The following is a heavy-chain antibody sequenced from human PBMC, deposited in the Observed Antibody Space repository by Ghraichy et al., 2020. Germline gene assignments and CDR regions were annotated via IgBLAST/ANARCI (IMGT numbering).Heavy chain of an antibody. CDR1: GGSISSSSYY. CDR3: ASPYLDIAASYGMDV. Sequence: SETLSLTCTVSGGSISSSSYYWGWIRQPPGKGLEWIGSIYYSGSTYYNPSLKSRVTISVDTSKNQFSLKLSSVTAADTAVYYCASPYLDIAASYGMDVWGQGTTVTVSS. J-gene: IGHJ6*02. D-gene: IGHD6-13*01. CDR2: IYYSGST. V-gene: IGHV4-39*01.